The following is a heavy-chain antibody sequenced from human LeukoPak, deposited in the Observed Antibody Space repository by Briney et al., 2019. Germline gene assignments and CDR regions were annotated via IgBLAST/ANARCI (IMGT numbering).Heavy chain of an antibody. CDR3: ARDLKRRVYYDSSGSDDAFDI. J-gene: IGHJ3*02. V-gene: IGHV3-21*01. CDR1: GFTFSSYS. CDR2: ISSSSSYI. D-gene: IGHD3-22*01. Sequence: PGGSLRLSCAAPGFTFSSYSMNWVRQAPGKGLEWVSSISSSSSYIYYADSVKGRFTISRDNAKNSLYLQMNSLRAEDTAVYYCARDLKRRVYYDSSGSDDAFDIWGQGTMVTVSS.